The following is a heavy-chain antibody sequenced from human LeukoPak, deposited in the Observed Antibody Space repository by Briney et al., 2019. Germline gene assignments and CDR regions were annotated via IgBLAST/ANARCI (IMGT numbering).Heavy chain of an antibody. CDR3: ARERDSSSWYDIDY. D-gene: IGHD6-13*01. J-gene: IGHJ4*02. Sequence: SETLSLTCTVSGGSISGYYWSWIRQPPGKGLEWIGYIYYSGSTNYNPSLKGRVTISVDTSKNQFSLKLSSVTAADTAVYYCARERDSSSWYDIDYWGQGTLVTVSS. CDR1: GGSISGYY. V-gene: IGHV4-59*12. CDR2: IYYSGST.